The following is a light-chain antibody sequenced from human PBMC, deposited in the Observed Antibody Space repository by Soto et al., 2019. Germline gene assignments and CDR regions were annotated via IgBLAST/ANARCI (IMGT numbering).Light chain of an antibody. J-gene: IGKJ1*01. CDR2: GAS. CDR1: QSISSSY. V-gene: IGKV3-20*01. CDR3: PQYGMSPWT. Sequence: DIVLTQSPGTLSLSPGERATLSCRASQSISSSYLAWYQQRPGQAPRLLMYGASSRATGIPDRFSGSGSGTDFTLTISRLEPEDFAVYYCPQYGMSPWTFGQGTKVEI.